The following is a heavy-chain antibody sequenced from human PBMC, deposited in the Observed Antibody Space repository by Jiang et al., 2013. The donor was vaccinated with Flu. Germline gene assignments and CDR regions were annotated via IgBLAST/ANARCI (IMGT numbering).Heavy chain of an antibody. CDR1: GGSISSSSYY. Sequence: SETLSLTCTVSGGSISSSSYYWGWIRQPPGKGLEWIGSIYYSGSTYYNPSLKSRVTISVDTSKNQFSLKLSSVTAADTAVYYCARNGYSSGSVDYFDYWGQGTLVTVSS. J-gene: IGHJ4*02. CDR3: ARNGYSSGSVDYFDY. V-gene: IGHV4-39*01. CDR2: IYYSGST. D-gene: IGHD6-19*01.